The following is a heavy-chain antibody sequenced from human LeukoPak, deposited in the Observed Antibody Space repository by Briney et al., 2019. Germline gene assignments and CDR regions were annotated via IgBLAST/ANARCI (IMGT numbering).Heavy chain of an antibody. CDR1: GYSFTSYW. CDR3: ARSGGNYYSI. CDR2: IDPSDSYI. D-gene: IGHD1-26*01. Sequence: GESLKISCKGSGYSFTSYWISWVRQMPGKGLEWMGRIDPSDSYINYSPSFQGQVTISADKSTSTANLQWSSLKASDTAMYYCARSGGNYYSIWGQGTMVTVSS. J-gene: IGHJ3*02. V-gene: IGHV5-10-1*04.